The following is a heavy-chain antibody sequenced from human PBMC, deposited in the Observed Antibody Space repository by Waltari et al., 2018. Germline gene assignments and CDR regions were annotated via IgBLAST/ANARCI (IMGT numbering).Heavy chain of an antibody. V-gene: IGHV1-24*01. J-gene: IGHJ4*02. CDR2: CDPEDGET. CDR1: GYTLTELS. Sequence: QVQLVQSGAEVKKPGASVKVSCKVSGYTLTELSMHWVRQAPGKGLGWRGGCDPEDGETIYAQKFQGRVTMTEDTSTDTAYMELSSLRSEDTAVYYCATSMYYDSSLGLGYWGQGTLVTVSS. D-gene: IGHD3-22*01. CDR3: ATSMYYDSSLGLGY.